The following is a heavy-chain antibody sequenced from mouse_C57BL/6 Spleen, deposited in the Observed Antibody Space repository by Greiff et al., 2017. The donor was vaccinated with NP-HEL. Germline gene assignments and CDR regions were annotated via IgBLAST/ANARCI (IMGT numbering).Heavy chain of an antibody. CDR2: ISYDGSN. D-gene: IGHD4-1*01. J-gene: IGHJ2*01. V-gene: IGHV3-6*01. CDR1: GYSITSGYY. Sequence: EVQLQQSGPGLVKPSQSLSLTCSVTGYSITSGYYWNWIRQFPGNKLEWMGYISYDGSNNYNPSLKNRISITRDTSKNQFFLKLNSVTTEDTATYYGARAGTYFDYWGQGTTLTVSS. CDR3: ARAGTYFDY.